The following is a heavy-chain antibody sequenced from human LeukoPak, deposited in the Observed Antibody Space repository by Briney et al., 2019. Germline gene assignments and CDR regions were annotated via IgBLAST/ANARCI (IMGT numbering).Heavy chain of an antibody. Sequence: ASVKVSCKASGYTFTSYGISWVRQAPGQGLEWMGWISAYNGNTNYAQKLQGRVTMTRDTSISTAYMELSRLRSDDTAVYYCYCSSTSCHFDYWGQGTLVTVSS. CDR1: GYTFTSYG. CDR2: ISAYNGNT. CDR3: YCSSTSCHFDY. V-gene: IGHV1-18*01. D-gene: IGHD2-2*01. J-gene: IGHJ4*02.